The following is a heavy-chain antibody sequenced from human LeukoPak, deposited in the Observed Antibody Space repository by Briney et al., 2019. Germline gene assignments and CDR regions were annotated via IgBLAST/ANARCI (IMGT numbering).Heavy chain of an antibody. CDR1: GGTFSSYA. CDR2: IIPIFGTA. J-gene: IGHJ6*03. D-gene: IGHD6-13*01. V-gene: IGHV1-69*13. CDR3: ARGPLGSSWPRDYYYYYMDV. Sequence: GASVKVSCKASGGTFSSYAISWVRQAPGQGLEWMGGIIPIFGTANYAQKFQGRVTITADESTSTAYMELSSLRSEDTAVYYCARGPLGSSWPRDYYYYYMDVWGKGTTVTISS.